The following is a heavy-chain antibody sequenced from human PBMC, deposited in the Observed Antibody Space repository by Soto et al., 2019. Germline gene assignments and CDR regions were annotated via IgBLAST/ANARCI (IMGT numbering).Heavy chain of an antibody. V-gene: IGHV3-21*01. CDR1: GFTFSSYS. D-gene: IGHD6-25*01. CDR3: ARAPAMGAAGLNAFDI. J-gene: IGHJ3*02. Sequence: PGGSLRLSCAASGFTFSSYSMNWVRQAPGKGLEWVSSISSSSSYIYYADSVKGRFTISRDNAKNSLYLQMNSLRAEDTAVYYCARAPAMGAAGLNAFDIWRQGTMVTVSS. CDR2: ISSSSSYI.